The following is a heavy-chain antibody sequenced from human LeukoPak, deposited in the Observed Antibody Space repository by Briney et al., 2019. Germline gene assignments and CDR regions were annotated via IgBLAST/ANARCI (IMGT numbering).Heavy chain of an antibody. J-gene: IGHJ3*02. CDR2: IYTSGST. CDR1: GGSISSYY. Sequence: SETLSLTCTVSGGSISSYYWSWIRQPAGKGLEWIGRIYTSGSTNYNPSLKSRVTMSVDTSKNQFSLKLSSVTAADTAVYYCARLQHFDFPSYLLPPNAFDIWGQGTMVTVSS. V-gene: IGHV4-4*07. CDR3: ARLQHFDFPSYLLPPNAFDI. D-gene: IGHD3-16*02.